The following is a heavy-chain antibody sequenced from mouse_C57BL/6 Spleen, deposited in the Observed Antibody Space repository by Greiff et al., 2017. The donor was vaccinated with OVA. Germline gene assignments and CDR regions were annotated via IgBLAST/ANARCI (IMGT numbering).Heavy chain of an antibody. V-gene: IGHV1-55*01. CDR1: GYTFTSYW. D-gene: IGHD2-4*01. CDR2: IYPGSGST. CDR3: ARGDDYDTWFAY. J-gene: IGHJ3*01. Sequence: QVQLQQPGAELVKPGASVKMSCKASGYTFTSYWITWVKQRPGQGLEWIGDIYPGSGSTTYNEKFKSKATLTVDTSSSTAYRQLSSLTSEDSAVYYCARGDDYDTWFAYWGQGTLVTVSA.